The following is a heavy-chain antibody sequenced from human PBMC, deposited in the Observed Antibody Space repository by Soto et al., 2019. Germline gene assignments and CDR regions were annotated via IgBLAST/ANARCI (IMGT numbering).Heavy chain of an antibody. D-gene: IGHD3-10*01. J-gene: IGHJ6*02. V-gene: IGHV1-69*10. Sequence: SVKVSCKSSGGTFSSYAMSWVRQAPGQGLEWMGGVIPVFGLATYAQKVQGRVTITADKSTNTAYMEVSSLRSEDTAVYYCARGKSYYGSGKGIYDYYSLDVWGQGTTVTSP. CDR3: ARGKSYYGSGKGIYDYYSLDV. CDR2: VIPVFGLA. CDR1: GGTFSSYA.